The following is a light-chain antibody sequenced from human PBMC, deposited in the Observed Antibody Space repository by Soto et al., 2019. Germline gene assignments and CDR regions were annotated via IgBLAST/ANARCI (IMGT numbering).Light chain of an antibody. CDR1: QSVRSNY. V-gene: IGKV3-20*01. CDR3: HQYGNGVET. CDR2: GTS. Sequence: ETVLTQSPGTLSLSPGERATLSCRASQSVRSNYLAWYQQQPGQAPRLLIFGTSTRAPGIPDRFSGSGSGTDFTLTISRLEPEDSAVYFCHQYGNGVETFGQGTKLEIK. J-gene: IGKJ2*01.